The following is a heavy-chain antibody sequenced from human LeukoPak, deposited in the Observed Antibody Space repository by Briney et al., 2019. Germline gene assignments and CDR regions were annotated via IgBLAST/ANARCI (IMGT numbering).Heavy chain of an antibody. CDR2: IIPIFGTP. CDR1: GGTFSTYA. D-gene: IGHD3-22*01. Sequence: SVKVSCKTSGGTFSTYAINWVRQAPGQGLEWMGRIIPIFGTPNYAQKFQGRVTITTDESTSTAYMELSSLRYDDTAVYYCARIEGHYGVLVFWGQGTLVTVSS. V-gene: IGHV1-69*05. J-gene: IGHJ4*02. CDR3: ARIEGHYGVLVF.